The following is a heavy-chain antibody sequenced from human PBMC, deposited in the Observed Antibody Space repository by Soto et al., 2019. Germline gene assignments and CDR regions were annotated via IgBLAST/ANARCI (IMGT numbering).Heavy chain of an antibody. Sequence: GGSLRLSCVASGIDFSNYAMSWVRQAPGKGLEWVSISSASGRSRYHADSVKGRFTISRDNSKNTLYLHMTNLRAEDTAVYYCAKDGNWLDVYFDVWGQGTPVTSPQ. D-gene: IGHD6-19*01. CDR3: AKDGNWLDVYFDV. CDR1: GIDFSNYA. CDR2: SSASGRSR. V-gene: IGHV3-23*01. J-gene: IGHJ4*02.